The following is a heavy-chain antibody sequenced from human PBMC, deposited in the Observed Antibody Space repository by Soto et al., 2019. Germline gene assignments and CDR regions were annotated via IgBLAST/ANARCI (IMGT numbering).Heavy chain of an antibody. Sequence: PGGSLRLSCAASGFTFNTYWMSWVRQAPGKGLEWVANIKPDGSEKWYVDSVKGRFTISRDNAKNSLYLQMNSLRAEDTAMYYCARGDYYDSSGPFSDAFDIWGQGTMVTVSS. CDR2: IKPDGSEK. D-gene: IGHD3-22*01. CDR3: ARGDYYDSSGPFSDAFDI. V-gene: IGHV3-7*04. J-gene: IGHJ3*02. CDR1: GFTFNTYW.